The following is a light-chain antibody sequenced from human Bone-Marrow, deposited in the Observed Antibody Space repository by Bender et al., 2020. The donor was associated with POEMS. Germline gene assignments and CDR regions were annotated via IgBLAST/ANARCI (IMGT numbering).Light chain of an antibody. J-gene: IGLJ1*01. CDR1: SSDIGVYNY. V-gene: IGLV2-14*03. Sequence: QSALTQPASVSGAPGQSITISCTGTSSDIGVYNYVSWYQQHPGKAPQLMIYDVSNRPSGASSRFSGSKSGNTASLTISGLQAEDEADYYCSSYTSTSTAYVFGTGTKVTVL. CDR3: SSYTSTSTAYV. CDR2: DVS.